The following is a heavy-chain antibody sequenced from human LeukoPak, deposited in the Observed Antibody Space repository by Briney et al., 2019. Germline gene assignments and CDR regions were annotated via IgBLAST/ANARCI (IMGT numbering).Heavy chain of an antibody. CDR1: GFTVSTSY. J-gene: IGHJ5*02. D-gene: IGHD2-15*01. CDR2: IYSGGTT. Sequence: GGSLRLSCEASGFTVSTSYMNWVRQAPGKGLEWVSVIYSGGTTYYADSVKGRFTISRDNSKNTLYLQMNSLRAEDTAVYYCAREEVVVAAGWFDPWGQGTLVTVSS. V-gene: IGHV3-66*01. CDR3: AREEVVVAAGWFDP.